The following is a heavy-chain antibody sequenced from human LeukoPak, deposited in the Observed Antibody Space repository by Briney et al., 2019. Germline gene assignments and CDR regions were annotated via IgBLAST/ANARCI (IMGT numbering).Heavy chain of an antibody. Sequence: PGGSLRLSCAASGFTFSSYAMSWVRQAPGKGLEWVSAISGSGGSTYYADSVKGRFTISRDNSRNTLSLQMNSLRAEDTAVYYCAKGRYGSCYSATDSWGQGTLVTVSS. D-gene: IGHD2-15*01. CDR1: GFTFSSYA. CDR2: ISGSGGST. J-gene: IGHJ4*02. V-gene: IGHV3-23*01. CDR3: AKGRYGSCYSATDS.